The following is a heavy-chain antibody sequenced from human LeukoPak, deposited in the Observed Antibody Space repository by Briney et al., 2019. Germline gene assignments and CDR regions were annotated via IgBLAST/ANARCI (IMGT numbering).Heavy chain of an antibody. V-gene: IGHV1-46*01. CDR2: INPSGGST. CDR1: GYTFTSYY. D-gene: IGHD6-19*01. Sequence: ASVKVSCKASGYTFTSYYMHWVRQAPGQGLEWMGIINPSGGSTSYAQKFQGRVTMTRDMPTSTVYMELSSLRSEDTAVYYCARGDSSGWYRYWGQGTLVTVSS. J-gene: IGHJ4*02. CDR3: ARGDSSGWYRY.